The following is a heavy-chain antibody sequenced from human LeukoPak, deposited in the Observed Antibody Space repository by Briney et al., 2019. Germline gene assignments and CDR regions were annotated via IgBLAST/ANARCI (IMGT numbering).Heavy chain of an antibody. V-gene: IGHV3-74*01. CDR3: AMSLYSGAYVT. CDR2: INPNASTT. CDR1: EFTFSAYW. J-gene: IGHJ5*02. D-gene: IGHD1-26*01. Sequence: GGSLRLSCAASEFTFSAYWVHWVRQAPGKGLVWVSLINPNASTTVYADSVKGRFTISRDNAKNTLYLQMNSLRAEDTAVYYCAMSLYSGAYVTWGQGTLVTVSS.